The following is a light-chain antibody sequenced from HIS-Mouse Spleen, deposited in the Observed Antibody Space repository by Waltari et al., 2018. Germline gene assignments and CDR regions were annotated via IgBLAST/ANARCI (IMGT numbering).Light chain of an antibody. CDR3: CSYAGSSTVV. J-gene: IGLJ2*01. Sequence: QSALTQPASVSGSPGQSITISCTGTSSDVGSYNLASWYQQHPGKAPKPIVYEGSKRPAGVSNRFSGSKSGNTASLTISGLQAEDEADYYCCSYAGSSTVVFGGGTKLTVL. CDR2: EGS. V-gene: IGLV2-23*01. CDR1: SSDVGSYNL.